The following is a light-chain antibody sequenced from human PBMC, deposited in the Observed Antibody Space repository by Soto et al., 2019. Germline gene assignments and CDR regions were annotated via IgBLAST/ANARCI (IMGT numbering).Light chain of an antibody. CDR1: SGDIGAYNY. CDR3: CSYAHTSSV. V-gene: IGLV2-11*01. Sequence: QSALTQPRSVSGSHGRSVTFSCTGTSGDIGAYNYVSWYQFHPGKAPKMIIYDVNKRPSGVPDRFSGSKSGNTASLTISWLQAEDEADYYCCSYAHTSSVFGGGTNLTVL. CDR2: DVN. J-gene: IGLJ3*02.